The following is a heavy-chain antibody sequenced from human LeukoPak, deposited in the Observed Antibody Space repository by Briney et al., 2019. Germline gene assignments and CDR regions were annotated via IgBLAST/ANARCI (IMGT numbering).Heavy chain of an antibody. CDR3: ARDSARDGYNYYFDY. CDR2: ISGGGSST. V-gene: IGHV3-74*01. CDR1: GFTFSSYW. J-gene: IGHJ4*02. D-gene: IGHD5-24*01. Sequence: GGSLRLSCAASGFTFSSYWMHWVRQAPGKGLVWVSHISGGGSSTSDAESVRGRFTISRDNAKNTLYLQMHSLRPEDTAIYYCARDSARDGYNYYFDYWGQGTLVTVSS.